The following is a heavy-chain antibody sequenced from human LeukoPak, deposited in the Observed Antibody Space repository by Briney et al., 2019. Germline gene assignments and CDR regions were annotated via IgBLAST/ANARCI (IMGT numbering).Heavy chain of an antibody. J-gene: IGHJ4*02. Sequence: GGSLRLSCAASGFTFSSYAMSWVRQAPGKGLEWVAVISYDGSNKYYADSVKGRFTISRDNSKNTLYLQMNSLRAEDTAVYYCARNLESVRRGSSLVYWGQGTLVTVSS. CDR1: GFTFSSYA. V-gene: IGHV3-30*04. CDR2: ISYDGSNK. D-gene: IGHD6-6*01. CDR3: ARNLESVRRGSSLVY.